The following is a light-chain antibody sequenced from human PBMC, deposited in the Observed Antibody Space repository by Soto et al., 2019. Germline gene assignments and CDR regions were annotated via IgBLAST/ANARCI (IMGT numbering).Light chain of an antibody. CDR3: QQYNNWPPVT. CDR2: GAS. CDR1: QSISSS. Sequence: EIVMTQSPATLSVSPGERATLSCRASQSISSSLAWYQQKPGQAPRLLIYGASTRATGIPARFGGSGSGTEFTLTISSLQSEDFAVYYCQQYNNWPPVTFGQGTRLEIK. V-gene: IGKV3D-15*01. J-gene: IGKJ5*01.